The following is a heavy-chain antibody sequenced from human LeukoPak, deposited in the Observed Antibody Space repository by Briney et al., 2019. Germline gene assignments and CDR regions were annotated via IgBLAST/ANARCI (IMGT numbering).Heavy chain of an antibody. CDR3: ARLLPDYYDSSGYY. D-gene: IGHD3-22*01. Sequence: SETLSLTCSVSGYSISSGDYWGWIRQPPGRGLQWIGSVYHSGNTYYNPSLKSRITISVDTSKNHFSLILSSVTAADTAVYYCARLLPDYYDSSGYYWGQGTLVTVSS. J-gene: IGHJ4*02. CDR2: VYHSGNT. CDR1: GYSISSGDY. V-gene: IGHV4-38-2*01.